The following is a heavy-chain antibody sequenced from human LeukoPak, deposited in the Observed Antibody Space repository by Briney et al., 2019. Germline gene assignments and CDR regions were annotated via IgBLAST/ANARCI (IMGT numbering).Heavy chain of an antibody. J-gene: IGHJ4*02. CDR3: VRSYDWVFDY. D-gene: IGHD1-1*01. V-gene: IGHV6-1*01. CDR2: SFYRSKWYN. CDR1: GDSVSRHDLT. Sequence: SQTLSLTCAISGDSVSRHDLTWDWVRQSPSRGLEWLGRSFYRSKWYNDYAVSVKSRITVSPDTSKNQFSLHLNSVTPEDTAVYYCVRSYDWVFDYWGQGTRVTVSS.